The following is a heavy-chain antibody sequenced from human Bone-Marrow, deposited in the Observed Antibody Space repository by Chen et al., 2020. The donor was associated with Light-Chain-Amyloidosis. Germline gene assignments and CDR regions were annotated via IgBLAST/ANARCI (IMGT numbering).Heavy chain of an antibody. CDR3: ARDLEGYSEGGEGIFDY. CDR2: IYYSGST. Sequence: QVQLQESGPGLVKPSETLSLTCTVSGGSVSSGSYYWSWIRQPPGKVLEWIGYIYYSGSTNYNPSLKSRVTISVDTSKNQFSLKLSSVTAADTAVYYCARDLEGYSEGGEGIFDYWGQGTLVTVSS. V-gene: IGHV4-61*01. CDR1: GGSVSSGSYY. J-gene: IGHJ4*02. D-gene: IGHD6-13*01.